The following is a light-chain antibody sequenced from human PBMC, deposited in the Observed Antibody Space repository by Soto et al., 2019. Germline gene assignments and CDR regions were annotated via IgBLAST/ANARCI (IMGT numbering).Light chain of an antibody. Sequence: EIVLTHSPGTLSLSPCERATLSCRASQSVSRYLAWYQQKPGQAPRLLIYDASNRATGIPARFSGSGSGTDFTLTISSLEPEDFAVYYCQQRSNWPVTFGQGTRLEIK. J-gene: IGKJ5*01. CDR3: QQRSNWPVT. CDR1: QSVSRY. V-gene: IGKV3-11*01. CDR2: DAS.